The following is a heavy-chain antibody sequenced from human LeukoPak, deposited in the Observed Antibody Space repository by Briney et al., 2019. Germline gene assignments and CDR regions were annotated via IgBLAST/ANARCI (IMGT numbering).Heavy chain of an antibody. CDR1: GYTFTGYY. V-gene: IGHV1-2*06. CDR2: INPNSGGT. Sequence: ASVKVSCKASGYTFTGYYMHWVRQAPGQGLEWMGRINPNSGGTNYAQKFQGRVTMTRDTSISTPYMELSRLRSDDTAVYYCASEGAIFGVVTPFDYWGQGTLVTVSS. CDR3: ASEGAIFGVVTPFDY. D-gene: IGHD3-3*01. J-gene: IGHJ4*02.